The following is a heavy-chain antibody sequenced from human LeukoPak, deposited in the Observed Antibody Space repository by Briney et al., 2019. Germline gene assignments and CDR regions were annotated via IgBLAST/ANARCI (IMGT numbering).Heavy chain of an antibody. CDR3: ARHGSYYFDS. V-gene: IGHV4-59*08. CDR2: ISYSGST. CDR1: GGSFSGFY. Sequence: SETLSLTCAVYGGSFSGFYWSWIRQPPGKGLEWIGYISYSGSTNYNPSLKSRVTLSVDTSKNQFSLKLTSVTAADTAVYYCARHGSYYFDSWGQGTLVTVSS. J-gene: IGHJ4*02. D-gene: IGHD1-1*01.